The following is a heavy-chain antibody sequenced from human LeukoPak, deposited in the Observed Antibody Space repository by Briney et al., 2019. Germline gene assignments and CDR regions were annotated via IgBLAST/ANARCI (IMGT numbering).Heavy chain of an antibody. CDR2: INAGNGNT. CDR1: GHTFTSYV. J-gene: IGHJ5*02. D-gene: IGHD3-10*01. V-gene: IGHV1-3*03. CDR3: ARGAKFRSYGSGTYYTSLPFDP. Sequence: ASVKVSCKASGHTFTSYVLHWVRQAPGQRLEWMGCINAGNGNTKYSQEFQGRVTITRDTSASTVYMELSSLRSEDMAVYYCARGAKFRSYGSGTYYTSLPFDPWGQGTLVTVSS.